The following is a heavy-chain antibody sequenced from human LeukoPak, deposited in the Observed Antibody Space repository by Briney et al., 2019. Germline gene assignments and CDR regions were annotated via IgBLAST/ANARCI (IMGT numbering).Heavy chain of an antibody. CDR3: ARPPYYYDSSGYTALFDY. CDR1: GFTFSSYA. J-gene: IGHJ4*02. Sequence: GGSLRLSCAASGFTFSSYAMHWVRQAPGKGLEWVAVISYDGSNKYCADSVKGRFTISRDNSKNTLYLQMNSLRAEDTAVYYCARPPYYYDSSGYTALFDYWGQGTLVTVSS. D-gene: IGHD3-22*01. CDR2: ISYDGSNK. V-gene: IGHV3-30-3*01.